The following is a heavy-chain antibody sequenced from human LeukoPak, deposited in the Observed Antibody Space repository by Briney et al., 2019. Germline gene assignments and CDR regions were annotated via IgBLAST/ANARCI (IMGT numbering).Heavy chain of an antibody. Sequence: SGTLSLTCAVSGGSISSSNWWSWVRQPPGKGLEWIGEIYHSGSTNYNPSLKSRVTISVDKSKNQFSLKLSSVTAADTAVYYCARDDSGYYDSSGYHGSFDIWGQGTMVTVSS. CDR1: GGSISSSNW. V-gene: IGHV4-4*02. CDR2: IYHSGST. CDR3: ARDDSGYYDSSGYHGSFDI. D-gene: IGHD3-22*01. J-gene: IGHJ3*02.